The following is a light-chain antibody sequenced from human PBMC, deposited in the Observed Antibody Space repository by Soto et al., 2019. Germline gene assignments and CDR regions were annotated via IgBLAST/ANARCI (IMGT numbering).Light chain of an antibody. CDR3: NSYTSSSTHV. CDR1: SSDVGGYNY. J-gene: IGLJ1*01. Sequence: QSALTQPASVSASPGQSITISCTGTSSDVGGYNYDSWYQQHPGNAPQLMIYDVSNRPSGVSDRFSGSKSGNTASLTISGLQAEDEADYYCNSYTSSSTHVFGTGTKLTVL. V-gene: IGLV2-14*01. CDR2: DVS.